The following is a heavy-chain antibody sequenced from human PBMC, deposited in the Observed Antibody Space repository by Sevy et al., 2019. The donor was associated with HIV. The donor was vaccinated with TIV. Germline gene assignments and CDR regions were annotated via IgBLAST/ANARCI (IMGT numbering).Heavy chain of an antibody. Sequence: GGSLRLSCAASGFTTGFTFSDYWMAWVRQAPGKGLEWVANIKEDGTEIYYLDSLKGRFTISRDNAKNLLYLQTNSLKAEDTAVYYCARGGYYGYAGLDYWGQGTLVTVSS. CDR1: GFTTGFTFSDYW. J-gene: IGHJ4*02. CDR3: ARGGYYGYAGLDY. D-gene: IGHD3-10*01. CDR2: IKEDGTEI. V-gene: IGHV3-7*01.